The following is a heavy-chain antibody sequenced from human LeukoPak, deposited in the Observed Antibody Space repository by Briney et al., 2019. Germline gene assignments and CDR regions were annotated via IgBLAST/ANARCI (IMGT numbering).Heavy chain of an antibody. V-gene: IGHV3-23*01. D-gene: IGHD3-22*01. CDR3: AKGTMDGGQYYYDTS. CDR2: IGGSGGNI. J-gene: IGHJ4*02. CDR1: GFSFSGYG. Sequence: GGSLRLSCVASGFSFSGYGMSWVRQAPGKGLEWVSAIGGSGGNIHYADSVKGRFTISRDNSKSTMYLAMNSLRAEDTAVYYCAKGTMDGGQYYYDTSGGQGTLVTVST.